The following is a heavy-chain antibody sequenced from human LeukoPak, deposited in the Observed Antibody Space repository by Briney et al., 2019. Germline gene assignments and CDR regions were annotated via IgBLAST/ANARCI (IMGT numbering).Heavy chain of an antibody. CDR3: ATLAGGDYGETGYYYGMDV. CDR1: GFTFSSYA. D-gene: IGHD4-17*01. V-gene: IGHV3-23*01. Sequence: GGSLRLSCAASGFTFSSYAMSWVRQAPGKGLEWVSAISGSGGSTYYADSVKGRFTISRDNSKNTLYLQMNSLRAEDTAVYYCATLAGGDYGETGYYYGMDVWGQGTTVTVSS. J-gene: IGHJ6*02. CDR2: ISGSGGST.